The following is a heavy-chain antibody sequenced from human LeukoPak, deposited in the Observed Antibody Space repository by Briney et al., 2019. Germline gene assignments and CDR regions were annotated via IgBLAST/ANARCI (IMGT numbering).Heavy chain of an antibody. D-gene: IGHD3-22*01. CDR3: ARGYYYYDSSGYYYWYFDL. V-gene: IGHV4-4*07. CDR2: IYTSGST. J-gene: IGHJ2*01. CDR1: GGSISSYY. Sequence: SETLSLTCTVSGGSISSYYWSWIRQPAGKGLEWIGRIYTSGSTNYNPSLKSRVTMSVDTSKNQFSLKLSSVTAADTAVYYCARGYYYYDSSGYYYWYFDLWSRRTLVT.